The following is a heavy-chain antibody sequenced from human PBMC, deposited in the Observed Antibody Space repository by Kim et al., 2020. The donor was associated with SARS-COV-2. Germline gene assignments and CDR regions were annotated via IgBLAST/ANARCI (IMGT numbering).Heavy chain of an antibody. CDR1: GGSFSGYY. CDR3: ARGSAGTRYFDY. J-gene: IGHJ4*02. CDR2: INHSGST. D-gene: IGHD6-19*01. Sequence: SETLSLTCAVYGGSFSGYYWSWIRQPPGKGLEWIGEINHSGSTNYNPSLKSRVTISVDTSKNQFSLKLSSVTAADTAVYYCARGSAGTRYFDYWGQGTLVTVSS. V-gene: IGHV4-34*01.